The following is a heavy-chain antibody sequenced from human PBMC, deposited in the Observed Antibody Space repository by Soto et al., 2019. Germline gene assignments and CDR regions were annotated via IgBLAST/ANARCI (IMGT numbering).Heavy chain of an antibody. CDR3: ARVGHITNYGMAV. CDR1: GGTFSSYP. V-gene: IGHV1-69*01. Sequence: QLQLVQSGAEVKKPGSSVKVSCEASGGTFSSYPINWVRQAPGQGLEWMGGIIPFFGTSHYAQKFQGRVTITADDSTSTAYMELRSLRSEDTAVYYCARVGHITNYGMAVWGQGTTVTVSS. D-gene: IGHD1-26*01. CDR2: IIPFFGTS. J-gene: IGHJ6*02.